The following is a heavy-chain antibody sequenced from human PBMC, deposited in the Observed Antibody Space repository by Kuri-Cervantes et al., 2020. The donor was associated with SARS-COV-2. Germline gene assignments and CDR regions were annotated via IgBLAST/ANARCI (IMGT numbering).Heavy chain of an antibody. J-gene: IGHJ6*03. V-gene: IGHV3-7*01. CDR3: ARLGYCNSSSCNRGDYYYYYMDV. CDR1: GFTFSRYW. CDR2: IRQDGSQK. D-gene: IGHD2-2*03. Sequence: GESLKISCAASGFTFSRYWMSWVRQAPGKGLEWVANIRQDGSQKLYVDSVKGRFTISRDNANNKMYLQMNSLRAEDTAVYYCARLGYCNSSSCNRGDYYYYYMDVWGSGSTVTVSS.